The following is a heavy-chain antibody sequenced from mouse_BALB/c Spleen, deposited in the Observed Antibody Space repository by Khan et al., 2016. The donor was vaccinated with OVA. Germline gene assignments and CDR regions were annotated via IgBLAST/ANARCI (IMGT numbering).Heavy chain of an antibody. CDR3: AKDPSHYAMDY. J-gene: IGHJ4*01. Sequence: VELVESGPGLVAPSQSLSITCTVSGFSLTDYAVSWIRQPPGKGLEWLGVILAGGSKYSNSPLKSRLSISKDNSKSQVFLKMNSLPTDYTAMYYCAKDPSHYAMDYWGQGTSVTVSS. CDR2: ILAGGSK. CDR1: GFSLTDYA. V-gene: IGHV2-6-5*01.